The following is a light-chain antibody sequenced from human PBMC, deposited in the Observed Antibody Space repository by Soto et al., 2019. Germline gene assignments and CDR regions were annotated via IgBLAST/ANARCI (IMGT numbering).Light chain of an antibody. CDR3: CSCAGRYTFV. CDR2: DVS. CDR1: SSDVGGYNY. V-gene: IGLV2-11*01. J-gene: IGLJ1*01. Sequence: QSALTQPRSVSGSPGQSVTISCTGTSSDVGGYNYVSWYQQHPGKAPKLMIYDVSKRPSGVPDRFSGSKSANTAALTISGLQAEDEADYYCCSCAGRYTFVFGTGTKVTVL.